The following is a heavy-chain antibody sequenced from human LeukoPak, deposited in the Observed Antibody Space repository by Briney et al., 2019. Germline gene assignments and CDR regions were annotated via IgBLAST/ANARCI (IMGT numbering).Heavy chain of an antibody. V-gene: IGHV4-34*01. D-gene: IGHD3-3*01. J-gene: IGHJ6*02. CDR3: ASFGVVIC. CDR2: INHSGST. Sequence: SETLSLTCAVYGGSFSGYYWGWIRQPPGKGLEWIGEINHSGSTNYNPSLKSRVTISVDTSKNQFSLKLSSVTAADTAVYYCASFGVVICWGQGTTVTVSS. CDR1: GGSFSGYY.